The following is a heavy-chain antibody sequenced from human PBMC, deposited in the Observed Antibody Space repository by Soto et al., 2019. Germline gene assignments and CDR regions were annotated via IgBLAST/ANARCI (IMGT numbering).Heavy chain of an antibody. J-gene: IGHJ4*02. V-gene: IGHV3-66*01. D-gene: IGHD2-15*01. CDR1: GFTVSSNY. CDR3: ARAGGYCRGGSCYNIFAY. Sequence: EVQLVESGGGLVQPGGSLRLSCAASGFTVSSNYMSWVRQAPGKGLEWVSVIYSGGSTYYSDSVKGRFTISRDNSKNPLYLQMNSLRAEDTAVYYCARAGGYCRGGSCYNIFAYWGQGTLVPVSS. CDR2: IYSGGST.